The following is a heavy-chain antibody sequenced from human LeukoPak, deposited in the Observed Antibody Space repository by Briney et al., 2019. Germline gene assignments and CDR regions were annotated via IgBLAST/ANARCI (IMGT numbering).Heavy chain of an antibody. CDR3: AKDVKGYSYGYYFDY. Sequence: GGSLRLSCAASGFTFSTYGMHWVRQSPDKGLEWVAFIRYEGSEKYYADSVKGRFTISRDNSKNTVYLQMNSLRAEDTAVYYCAKDVKGYSYGYYFDYWGQGTLVTVSS. CDR2: IRYEGSEK. D-gene: IGHD5-18*01. V-gene: IGHV3-30*02. CDR1: GFTFSTYG. J-gene: IGHJ4*02.